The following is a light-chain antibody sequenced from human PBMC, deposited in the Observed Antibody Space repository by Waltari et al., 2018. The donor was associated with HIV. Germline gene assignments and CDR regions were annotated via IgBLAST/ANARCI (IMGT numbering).Light chain of an antibody. V-gene: IGLV1-47*01. CDR2: RNN. CDR1: SSKIGNNY. CDR3: ADRSSGPVV. Sequence: QSVLTQPPSASGTPGQRITISCSGSSSKIGNNYVHWYQHLPGTAPKLLIYRNNQRASGVPDRFSGSKSGTSASLAISGLRSEDEADYYCADRSSGPVVFGGGTKVTVL. J-gene: IGLJ2*01.